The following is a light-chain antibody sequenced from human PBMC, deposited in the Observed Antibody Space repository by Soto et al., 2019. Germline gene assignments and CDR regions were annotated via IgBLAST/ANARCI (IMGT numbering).Light chain of an antibody. CDR2: LGI. V-gene: IGKV2-28*01. Sequence: DIVMTQTPLSLPVTPGEPASISFRSSQSLLYSNGYYYLDWYLQKPGQSPRLLIYLGISRASGVPDRFSASVSATDFTLKINRVEAEDVGVYYCMQALQTLTFGQGTRLEIK. CDR3: MQALQTLT. J-gene: IGKJ5*01. CDR1: QSLLYSNGYYY.